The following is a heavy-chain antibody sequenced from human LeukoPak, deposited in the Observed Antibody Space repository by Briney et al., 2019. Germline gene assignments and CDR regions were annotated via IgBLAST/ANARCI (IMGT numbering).Heavy chain of an antibody. CDR3: ARGNDYGDYLDF. D-gene: IGHD4/OR15-4a*01. CDR2: IDGDGSRT. V-gene: IGHV3-74*01. Sequence: GGSLRLSCAASGFSFNIYWMHWVRQAPGKGLVWVPRIDGDGSRTGFADPVKGRFTISRDNAKNTLYLQMNSLGAEDTAVYYCARGNDYGDYLDFWGQGTLVTVSS. CDR1: GFSFNIYW. J-gene: IGHJ4*02.